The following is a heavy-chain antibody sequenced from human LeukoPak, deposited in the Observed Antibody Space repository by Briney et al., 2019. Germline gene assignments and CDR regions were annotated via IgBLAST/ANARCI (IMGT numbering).Heavy chain of an antibody. J-gene: IGHJ5*02. D-gene: IGHD4-17*01. Sequence: SETLSLTCTVSGGSISSNSYYWGWIRQPPGKGLEWIGNIYYSGTTYYNPSLKSRVTISVDTSKNQFSLKLSSVTAADTAVYYCAMWGDYGDTGAWFDPWGQGTLVTVSS. CDR1: GGSISSNSYY. CDR3: AMWGDYGDTGAWFDP. V-gene: IGHV4-39*07. CDR2: IYYSGTT.